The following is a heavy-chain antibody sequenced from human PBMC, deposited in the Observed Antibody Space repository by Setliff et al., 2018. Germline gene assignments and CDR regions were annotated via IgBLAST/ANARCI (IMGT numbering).Heavy chain of an antibody. CDR1: GASFSNYY. D-gene: IGHD3-10*01. Sequence: PSETLSLTCTVYGASFSNYYWGWVRQPPEERLEWIGEIDHSGRTKYNPSLKGRVTISVDTTKNQFSLKLTSMTAADTAVYFCARHLLVQGTYHFDYWGQGSPVTVSS. V-gene: IGHV4-34*01. J-gene: IGHJ4*02. CDR3: ARHLLVQGTYHFDY. CDR2: IDHSGRT.